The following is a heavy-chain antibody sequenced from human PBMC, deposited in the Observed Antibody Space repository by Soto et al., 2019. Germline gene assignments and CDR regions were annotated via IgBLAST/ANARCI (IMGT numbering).Heavy chain of an antibody. Sequence: QVQLEQSGAEVEKPGSSVKVSCKASGVTSSTHTITWVRQAPGQGLEWMGGIIPLFGIGHKAQKFQGRITIIADKSTSTAYMELSSLRSEDTAVYFCASGSAMGADHWGQGTLVTVSS. D-gene: IGHD5-18*01. V-gene: IGHV1-69*17. CDR2: IIPLFGIG. J-gene: IGHJ5*02. CDR1: GVTSSTHT. CDR3: ASGSAMGADH.